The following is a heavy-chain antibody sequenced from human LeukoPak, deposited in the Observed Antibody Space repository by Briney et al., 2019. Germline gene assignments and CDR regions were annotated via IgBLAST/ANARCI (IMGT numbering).Heavy chain of an antibody. CDR2: INYSEST. Sequence: SETLSLTCADYGGSLNGYYCSWIRQVPGKGLEWIGEINYSESTNYNPSLKSRVTISVDTSKNQFSLKLISVTAADTAVYYCARGVRRPYGSGVVNWFDPWGQGTLVTVSS. J-gene: IGHJ5*02. CDR3: ARGVRRPYGSGVVNWFDP. V-gene: IGHV4-34*01. D-gene: IGHD3-10*01. CDR1: GGSLNGYY.